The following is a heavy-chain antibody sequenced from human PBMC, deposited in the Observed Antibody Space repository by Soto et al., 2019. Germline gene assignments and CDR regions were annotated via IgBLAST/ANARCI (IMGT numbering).Heavy chain of an antibody. CDR1: GYTFTGYY. D-gene: IGHD1-1*01. J-gene: IGHJ4*02. CDR3: ARGRTGTTSYFDY. V-gene: IGHV1-2*02. CDR2: INPNSGGT. Sequence: ASVKVSCKASGYTFTGYYLHWVRQAPGQGLEWMGWINPNSGGTNYAQKFQGRVTMTRDTSISTAYMELSRLRSDDTAVYYCARGRTGTTSYFDYWGQGNRVTVSS.